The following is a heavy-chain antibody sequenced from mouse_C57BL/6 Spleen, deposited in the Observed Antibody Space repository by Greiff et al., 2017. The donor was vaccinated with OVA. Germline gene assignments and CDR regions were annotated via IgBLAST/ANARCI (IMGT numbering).Heavy chain of an antibody. CDR1: GYTFTSYW. V-gene: IGHV1-7*01. CDR3: ARPIYYDYDGYYFDY. D-gene: IGHD2-4*01. J-gene: IGHJ2*01. CDR2: INPSSGYT. Sequence: VQLVESGAELAKPGASVKLSCKASGYTFTSYWMHWVNQRPGQGLEWIGYINPSSGYTKYNQKFKDKATLTADKSSSTAYMQLSSLTYEDSSVYYCARPIYYDYDGYYFDYWGQGTTLTVSS.